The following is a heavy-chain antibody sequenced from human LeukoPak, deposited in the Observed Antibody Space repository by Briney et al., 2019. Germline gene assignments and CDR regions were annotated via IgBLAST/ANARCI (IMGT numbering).Heavy chain of an antibody. CDR3: AKGERSGPPLDAFDI. V-gene: IGHV3-9*01. CDR1: GFTFDDYA. D-gene: IGHD3-3*01. J-gene: IGHJ3*02. Sequence: PGGSLRLSCAASGFTFDDYAMHWVRQAPGKGLEWVSGISWNSGSIGYADSVKGRFTISRDNAKNSLYLQMNSLRAEDTAVYYCAKGERSGPPLDAFDIWGQGTMVTVSS. CDR2: ISWNSGSI.